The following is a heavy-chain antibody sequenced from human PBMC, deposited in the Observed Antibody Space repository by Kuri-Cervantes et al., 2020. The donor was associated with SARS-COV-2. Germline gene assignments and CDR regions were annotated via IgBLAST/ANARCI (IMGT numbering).Heavy chain of an antibody. D-gene: IGHD3-10*01. CDR3: AKGRGSGSYYFDY. CDR2: IYSGGSST. J-gene: IGHJ4*02. V-gene: IGHV3-23*03. Sequence: GGSLRLSCAASGFTFSSYAMSWVRQAPGKGLEWVSVIYSGGSSTYYADSVKGRFTISRDNSKNTLYLQMNSLRAEDTAVYYCAKGRGSGSYYFDYWGQGNLVTVSS. CDR1: GFTFSSYA.